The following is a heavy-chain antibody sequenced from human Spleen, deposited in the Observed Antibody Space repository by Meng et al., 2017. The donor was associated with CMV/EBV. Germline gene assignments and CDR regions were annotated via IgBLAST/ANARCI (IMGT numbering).Heavy chain of an antibody. Sequence: QVQLVRAGVEVKKPGSSVKVSCKASGGTFSSYAISWVRQAPGQGLEWMGWISAYNGNTNYAQKLQGRVTITADESTSTAYMELSSLGSEDTAVYYCARGDWFDPWGQGTLVTVSS. CDR2: ISAYNGNT. J-gene: IGHJ5*02. D-gene: IGHD3-16*01. V-gene: IGHV1-69*11. CDR3: ARGDWFDP. CDR1: GGTFSSYA.